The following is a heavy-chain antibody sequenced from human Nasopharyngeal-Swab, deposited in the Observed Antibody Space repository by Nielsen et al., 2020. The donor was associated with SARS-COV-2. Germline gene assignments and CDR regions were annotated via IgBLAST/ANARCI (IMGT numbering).Heavy chain of an antibody. CDR1: GGSISSGDYY. Sequence: SDTLSLTCTVSGGSISSGDYYWSWIRQPPGKFLEWIGYIYYSGSTYYNPSLKSRVTISVDTSKNQFSLKLSSVTAADTAVYYCARAIGRFTMIVVAIDAFDIWGQGTMVTVSS. CDR3: ARAIGRFTMIVVAIDAFDI. D-gene: IGHD3-22*01. CDR2: IYYSGST. V-gene: IGHV4-30-4*02. J-gene: IGHJ3*02.